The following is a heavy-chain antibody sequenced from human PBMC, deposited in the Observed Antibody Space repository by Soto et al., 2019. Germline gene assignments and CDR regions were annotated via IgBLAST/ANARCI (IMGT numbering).Heavy chain of an antibody. CDR2: TYYRSKWYN. D-gene: IGHD3-10*01. CDR1: GDSVSSNSAA. CDR3: ARESRGTMVRGVTKHGMDV. Sequence: PSQTLSLTCAISGDSVSSNSAAWNWIRQSPSRGLEWLGRTYYRSKWYNDYAVSVKSRITINPDTSKNQFSLQLNSVTPEDTAVYYCARESRGTMVRGVTKHGMDVWGQGNTVTVSS. V-gene: IGHV6-1*01. J-gene: IGHJ6*02.